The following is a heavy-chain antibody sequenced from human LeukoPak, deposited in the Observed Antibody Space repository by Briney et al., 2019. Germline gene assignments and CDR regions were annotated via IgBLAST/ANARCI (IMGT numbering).Heavy chain of an antibody. D-gene: IGHD4-11*01. CDR3: AKGDNSNFDY. CDR1: GFTFTSYA. CDR2: FSGASST. J-gene: IGHJ4*02. V-gene: IGHV3-23*01. Sequence: GGSLRLSCAASGFTFTSYAMSWVRQAPGKGLEWVSTFSGASSTSYADAVKGRVTISRDNSKNILYLQMNSLRAEDTAVYYCAKGDNSNFDYWGQGTLVTVSS.